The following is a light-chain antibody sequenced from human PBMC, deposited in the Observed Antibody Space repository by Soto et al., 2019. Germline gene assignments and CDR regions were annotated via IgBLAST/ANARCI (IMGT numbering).Light chain of an antibody. CDR1: SSDVGGYNY. CDR3: SSYTTSANYV. CDR2: DVS. Sequence: QSVLNQPPSASGSPGQSVTISCTGTSSDVGGYNYVSWYQQHPGKAPELMIYDVSNRPSGVSNRFSGSKSGNTASLTISGLQAEDEADYYCSSYTTSANYVFGTGTKVTVL. J-gene: IGLJ1*01. V-gene: IGLV2-14*01.